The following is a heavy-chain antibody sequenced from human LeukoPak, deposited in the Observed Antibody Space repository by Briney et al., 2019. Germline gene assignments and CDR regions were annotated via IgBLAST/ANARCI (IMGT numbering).Heavy chain of an antibody. D-gene: IGHD6-19*01. CDR2: IRYDGSNK. J-gene: IGHJ6*02. CDR3: ARGKGWYYSYGMDV. Sequence: GRSLRLSCAASGFTFSCYGMHRGRQAPGKVLEWVERIRYDGSNKYYADSVKGRFTISRDNSKTTLYLQMNSLRAEDTAVYYCARGKGWYYSYGMDVWGQGTTVTVSS. CDR1: GFTFSCYG. V-gene: IGHV3-33*01.